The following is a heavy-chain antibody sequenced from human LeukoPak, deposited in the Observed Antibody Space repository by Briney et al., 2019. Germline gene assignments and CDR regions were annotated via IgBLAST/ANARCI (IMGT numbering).Heavy chain of an antibody. CDR1: GRSITSNY. V-gene: IGHV4-59*01. Sequence: SQTLAHTCSVPGRSITSNYWSCIRQPPEKRLEYIGYNYYSGSTNYDPSLKSRVTISVDTSKSQLSLRLTSVTAADTAIYYCARFGRASPAYWYLDLWGRGTLVTVSS. CDR3: ARFGRASPAYWYLDL. D-gene: IGHD2-21*01. CDR2: NYYSGST. J-gene: IGHJ2*01.